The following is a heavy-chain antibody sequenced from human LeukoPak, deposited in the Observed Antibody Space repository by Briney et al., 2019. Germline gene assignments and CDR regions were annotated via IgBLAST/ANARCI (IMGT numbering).Heavy chain of an antibody. CDR3: ARHYYYGSGSPFDY. V-gene: IGHV4-59*01. CDR1: GASFSGYY. Sequence: SETLSLTCAVYGASFSGYYWSWIRQPPGKGLEWIGYIYYSGSTNYNPSLKSRVTISVDTSKNQFSLKLSSVTAADTAVYNCARHYYYGSGSPFDYWGQGTLVTVSS. J-gene: IGHJ4*02. CDR2: IYYSGST. D-gene: IGHD3-10*01.